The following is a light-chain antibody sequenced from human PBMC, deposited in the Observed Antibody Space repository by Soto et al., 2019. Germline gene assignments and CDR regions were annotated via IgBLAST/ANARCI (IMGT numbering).Light chain of an antibody. V-gene: IGLV6-57*04. CDR1: SGSIASNY. J-gene: IGLJ2*01. CDR3: QSYDSSNQV. Sequence: NFMLTQPHSVSESPGKTVTISCTRSSGSIASNYVQWYQQRPGSAPTTVIYEDNQRPSGVPDRFSGSIDSSSNSASLTISGLKTEDEADYYCQSYDSSNQVFGEGTKLTVL. CDR2: EDN.